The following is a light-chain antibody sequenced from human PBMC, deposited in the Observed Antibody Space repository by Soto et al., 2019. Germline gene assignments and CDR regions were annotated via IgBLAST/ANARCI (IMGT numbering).Light chain of an antibody. CDR1: QSISNY. Sequence: DIQMTQSPSSLSAFVGDRVTITCRASQSISNYLNWYQQKPGKAPKLLINAASSLQSGVPSRFSGSGSGTDFTLTISSLQPEDFATYSCQQSYSTPWTFGQGTKVEI. CDR2: AAS. J-gene: IGKJ1*01. CDR3: QQSYSTPWT. V-gene: IGKV1-39*01.